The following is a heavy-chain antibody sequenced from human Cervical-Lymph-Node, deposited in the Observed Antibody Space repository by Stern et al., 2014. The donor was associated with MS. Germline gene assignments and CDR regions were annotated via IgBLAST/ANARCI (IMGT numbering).Heavy chain of an antibody. J-gene: IGHJ4*02. Sequence: EVQLVESGGVVVQPGGSLRLSCAASGFTFDDYTMHWVRQAPGKGLEWVSLINWDSTNTYYADSVKGRFTISRDNSKNSLYLQMNSLRTEDTALYYCAKDYHLANSGWYDYWGQGTLVTVSS. D-gene: IGHD6-19*01. V-gene: IGHV3-43*01. CDR2: INWDSTNT. CDR1: GFTFDDYT. CDR3: AKDYHLANSGWYDY.